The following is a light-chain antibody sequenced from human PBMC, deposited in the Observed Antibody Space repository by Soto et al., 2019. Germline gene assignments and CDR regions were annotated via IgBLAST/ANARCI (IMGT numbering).Light chain of an antibody. Sequence: ETWMTQSPATLSVSPGERATLSCRASQSVNSNLAWHQQKLGKAPRVLIYGASTRATGIPERLSGSGYGTDLTITISRMQTEDFETYYCQQLNSYPITFGQGTRLEIK. CDR2: GAS. J-gene: IGKJ5*01. CDR3: QQLNSYPIT. CDR1: QSVNSN. V-gene: IGKV3D-15*01.